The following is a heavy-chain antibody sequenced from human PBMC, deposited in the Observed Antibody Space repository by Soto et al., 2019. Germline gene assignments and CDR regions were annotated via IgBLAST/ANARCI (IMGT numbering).Heavy chain of an antibody. J-gene: IGHJ4*02. CDR3: AFSPDYYDSNGPFDY. D-gene: IGHD3-22*01. CDR1: GFTFSSYG. V-gene: IGHV3-30*03. CDR2: ISYDRSNK. Sequence: HPGGSLRLSCAASGFTFSSYGMHWVRQAPGKGLEWVAVISYDRSNKYYADSVKGRFTISRDNSKNTLYLQMNSLRTEDTAVYYCAFSPDYYDSNGPFDYWGQGTLVTVSS.